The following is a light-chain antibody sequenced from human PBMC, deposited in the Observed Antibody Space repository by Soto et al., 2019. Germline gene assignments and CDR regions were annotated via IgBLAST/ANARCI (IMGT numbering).Light chain of an antibody. CDR3: QNYYSAPWT. CDR1: QGISNY. V-gene: IGKV1-27*01. Sequence: DIQMTQSPSSLSASVGDRVTITCRASQGISNYLAWYQQRPGKVPKLLIYAASTLQSGVPSRFSGSESGTDFTLTISSLQTEDAATYFCQNYYSAPWTLGQGTKVEIK. CDR2: AAS. J-gene: IGKJ1*01.